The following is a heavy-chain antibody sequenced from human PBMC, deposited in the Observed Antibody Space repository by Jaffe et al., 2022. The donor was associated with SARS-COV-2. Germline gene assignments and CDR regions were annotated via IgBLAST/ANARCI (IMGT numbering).Heavy chain of an antibody. CDR3: ARLPRPIYGADDAFDI. CDR2: IYYSGST. D-gene: IGHD3-9*01. Sequence: QLQLQESGPGLVKPSETLSLTCTVSGGSISSSSYYWGWIRQPPGKGLEWIGSIYYSGSTYYNPSLKSRVTISVDTSKNQFSLKLSSVTAADTAVYYCARLPRPIYGADDAFDIWGQGTMVTVSS. J-gene: IGHJ3*02. CDR1: GGSISSSSYY. V-gene: IGHV4-39*01.